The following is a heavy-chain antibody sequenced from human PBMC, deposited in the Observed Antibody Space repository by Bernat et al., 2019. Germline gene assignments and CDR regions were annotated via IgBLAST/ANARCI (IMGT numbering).Heavy chain of an antibody. CDR3: AREDSVVVPAATPQGWFDP. CDR1: GYTFTSYY. Sequence: QVQLVQSGAEVKKPGASVKVSCKASGYTFTSYYMHWVRQAPGQGLEWMGIINPSGGSTSYAQKFQGRVTMTRDTSTSTVYMELSSLRSEDTAVYYCAREDSVVVPAATPQGWFDPWGQGTLVTVSS. D-gene: IGHD2-2*01. CDR2: INPSGGST. J-gene: IGHJ5*02. V-gene: IGHV1-46*01.